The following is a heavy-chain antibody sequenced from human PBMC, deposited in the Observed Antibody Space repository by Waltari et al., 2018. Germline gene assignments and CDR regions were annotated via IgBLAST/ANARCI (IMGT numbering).Heavy chain of an antibody. V-gene: IGHV1-58*02. CDR2: NVVGSGNT. J-gene: IGHJ3*02. D-gene: IGHD3-22*01. Sequence: QMQLVQSGPEVKKPGTSVKVSCKASGFTFTSSAMQWVRQARGQRLEWIGWNVVGSGNTNYAQKFQERVTMTRDMSTSTAYMELSSLRSEDTAVYYCAAGGDSSGYYYAFDIWGQGKMVTVSS. CDR1: GFTFTSSA. CDR3: AAGGDSSGYYYAFDI.